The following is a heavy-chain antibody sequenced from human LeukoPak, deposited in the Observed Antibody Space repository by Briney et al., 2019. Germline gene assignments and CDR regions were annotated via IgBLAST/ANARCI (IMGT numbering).Heavy chain of an antibody. J-gene: IGHJ4*02. V-gene: IGHV3-23*01. D-gene: IGHD3-10*01. CDR1: GFTLSSYE. Sequence: GGSLRLSCTVSGFTLSSYEMTWFRQAPGKGLEWVSSIGYSGGDTHYADSVKGRFTISRDNSKNTLYLQMNSLRAEDTAVYYCAKTPYYGSGSYYNVPTHFDYWGQGTLVTVSS. CDR2: IGYSGGDT. CDR3: AKTPYYGSGSYYNVPTHFDY.